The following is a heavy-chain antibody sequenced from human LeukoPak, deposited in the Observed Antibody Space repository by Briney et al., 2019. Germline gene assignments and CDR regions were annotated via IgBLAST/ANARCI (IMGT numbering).Heavy chain of an antibody. CDR3: ARDCGGSYRTQDY. Sequence: GGSLRLSCAASGFTFSSCAMHWVRQAPGKGLEWVAVISYDGSNKYYADSVKGRFTISRDNSKNTLYLQMNSLRAEDTAVYYCARDCGGSYRTQDYWGQGTLVTVSS. CDR1: GFTFSSCA. V-gene: IGHV3-30-3*01. J-gene: IGHJ4*02. CDR2: ISYDGSNK. D-gene: IGHD1-26*01.